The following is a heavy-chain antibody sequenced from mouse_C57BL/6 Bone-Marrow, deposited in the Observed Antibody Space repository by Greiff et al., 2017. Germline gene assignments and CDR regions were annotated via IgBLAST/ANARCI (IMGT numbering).Heavy chain of an antibody. D-gene: IGHD2-4*01. V-gene: IGHV1-42*01. Sequence: VQLQQSGPELVKPGASVKISCKASGYSFTGYYMNWVKQSPETSLEWIGEINPSTGGTTYNQKFKAKATLTVDKSSSTAYMQLKSLTSEDSAVYYCARSSYDYLYYYAMDYWGQGTSVTVSS. CDR1: GYSFTGYY. CDR3: ARSSYDYLYYYAMDY. CDR2: INPSTGGT. J-gene: IGHJ4*01.